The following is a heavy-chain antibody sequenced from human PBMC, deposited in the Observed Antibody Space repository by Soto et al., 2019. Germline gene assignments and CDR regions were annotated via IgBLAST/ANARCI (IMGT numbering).Heavy chain of an antibody. Sequence: QVQLKESGPGLVKPSETLSLTCTVSGDSINNHYWNWIRQPTGKGLEWIGYIYYNGDSAYNPSLKRLVTMSVDPSKNHLSLKLTSVAAADTAVYYGGRHLLPHGDSYEVGYGGQGTLVTVSS. CDR1: GDSINNHY. D-gene: IGHD3-16*01. CDR3: GRHLLPHGDSYEVGY. V-gene: IGHV4-59*08. J-gene: IGHJ4*02. CDR2: IYYNGDS.